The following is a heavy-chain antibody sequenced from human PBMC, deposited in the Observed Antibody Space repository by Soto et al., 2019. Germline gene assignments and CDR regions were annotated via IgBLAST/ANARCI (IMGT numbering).Heavy chain of an antibody. V-gene: IGHV3-66*01. CDR2: IYSGGTT. D-gene: IGHD3-22*01. Sequence: GSLRLSCAASGFTVSSNYMSWVRQAPGKGLEWVSVIYSGGTTYYADSVKDRFTISRDNSKNTLYLQMNSLRAEDTAVYYCARNGDSSDYRGWFDPWGQGTLVTVSS. CDR3: ARNGDSSDYRGWFDP. J-gene: IGHJ5*02. CDR1: GFTVSSNY.